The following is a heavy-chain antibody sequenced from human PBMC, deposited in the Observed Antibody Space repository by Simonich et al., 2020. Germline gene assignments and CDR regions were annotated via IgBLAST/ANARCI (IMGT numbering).Heavy chain of an antibody. D-gene: IGHD6-25*01. J-gene: IGHJ2*01. CDR3: ARGGLGHWYFDL. CDR1: GYTFTGYY. V-gene: IGHV1-2*02. CDR2: INPNRGCT. Sequence: QVQLVQSGAEVKKPEASVKVSCQASGYTFTGYYIHWVRQAPGQGLEWMGGINPNRGCTNYAQKFRGRVTMTRDQSISTAYMELSRRGADDTAVYYCARGGLGHWYFDLWGRGTLVTVSS.